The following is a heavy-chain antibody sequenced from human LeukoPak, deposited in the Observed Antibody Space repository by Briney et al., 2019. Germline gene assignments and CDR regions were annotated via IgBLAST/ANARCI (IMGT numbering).Heavy chain of an antibody. CDR3: AIRYSYGRDGMDV. Sequence: ASVKVSCKASGYTFTCYYMHWVRQAPGQGLEWMGWINPNSGGTNYAQKFQGWVTMTRDTSISTAYMELSRLRSDDTAVYYCAIRYSYGRDGMDVWGQGTTVTVSS. D-gene: IGHD5-18*01. V-gene: IGHV1-2*04. J-gene: IGHJ6*02. CDR2: INPNSGGT. CDR1: GYTFTCYY.